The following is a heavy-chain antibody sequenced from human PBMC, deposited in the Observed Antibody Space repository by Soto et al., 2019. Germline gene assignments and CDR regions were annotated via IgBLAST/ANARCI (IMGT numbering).Heavy chain of an antibody. CDR1: GYTFTSYY. J-gene: IGHJ4*02. V-gene: IGHV1-24*01. Sequence: ASVKVSCKASGYTFTSYYMHWVRQAPGKGLEWMGGFDPEDGETIYAQKFQGRVTMTEDTSTDTAYMELSSLRSEDTAVYYCATSPRARDIVVVVAALGGFDYWGQGTLVTVSS. CDR2: FDPEDGET. CDR3: ATSPRARDIVVVVAALGGFDY. D-gene: IGHD2-15*01.